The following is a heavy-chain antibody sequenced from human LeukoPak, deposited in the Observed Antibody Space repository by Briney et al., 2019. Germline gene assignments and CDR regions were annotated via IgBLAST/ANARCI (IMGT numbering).Heavy chain of an antibody. CDR2: IIPIFGTA. J-gene: IGHJ4*02. CDR3: ASDVYSYGYYFDY. V-gene: IGHV1-69*13. D-gene: IGHD5-18*01. CDR1: GGTFSSYA. Sequence: SVKVSCKASGGTFSSYAISWVRQDPGQGLEWMGGIIPIFGTANYAQKFQGRVTITADESTSTAYMELSSLRSEDTAVYYCASDVYSYGYYFDYWGQGTLVTVSS.